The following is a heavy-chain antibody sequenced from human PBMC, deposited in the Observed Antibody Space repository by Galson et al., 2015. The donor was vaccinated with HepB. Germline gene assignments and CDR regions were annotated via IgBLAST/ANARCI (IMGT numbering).Heavy chain of an antibody. Sequence: YWMNWVRQAPGKGLEWVANINPDGSEKYYVASLKGRFTISRDNAKNSLYLQMDSLRAADTAGYYCARRISLVRGIITKPDYYYGMDVWGKGTTVTVAS. V-gene: IGHV3-7*03. CDR2: INPDGSEK. J-gene: IGHJ6*04. D-gene: IGHD3-10*01. CDR1: YW. CDR3: ARRISLVRGIITKPDYYYGMDV.